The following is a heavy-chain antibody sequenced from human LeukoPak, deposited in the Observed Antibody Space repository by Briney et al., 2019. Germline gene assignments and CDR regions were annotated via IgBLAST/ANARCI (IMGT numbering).Heavy chain of an antibody. CDR2: INPNSGGT. J-gene: IGHJ3*02. CDR1: GYTFTGYY. CDR3: AREPALWFGELAPNDAFDI. D-gene: IGHD3-10*01. V-gene: IGHV1-2*06. Sequence: ASVKVSCKASGYTFTGYYMHWVRQAPGQGLEWMGRINPNSGGTNYAQKFQGRVTMTRDTSISTAYMELSRLRSDDTAVYCCAREPALWFGELAPNDAFDIWGQGTMVTVSS.